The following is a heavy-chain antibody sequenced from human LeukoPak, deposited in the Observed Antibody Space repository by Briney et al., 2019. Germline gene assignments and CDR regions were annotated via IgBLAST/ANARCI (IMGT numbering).Heavy chain of an antibody. D-gene: IGHD3-9*01. Sequence: GGSLRLSCAASGFTVSTNYMSWVRQAPGKGLEWVSSIDSSGGYMFYADSVKGRFTISRDNAKDSLYLEMNSLRVEDTAVYYCARDLPHPITVLTGYYIGVRYFDYWGQGTLVTVSS. CDR3: ARDLPHPITVLTGYYIGVRYFDY. V-gene: IGHV3-21*01. J-gene: IGHJ4*02. CDR1: GFTVSTNY. CDR2: IDSSGGYM.